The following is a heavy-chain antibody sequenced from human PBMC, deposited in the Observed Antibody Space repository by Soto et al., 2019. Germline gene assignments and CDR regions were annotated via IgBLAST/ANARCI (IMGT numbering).Heavy chain of an antibody. CDR3: ARGGYSYGPSRGVFDY. J-gene: IGHJ4*02. Sequence: QVQLVQSGAEVKKPGSSVKVSCKASGGTFSSYAISWVRQAPGQGLEWMGGIIPIFGTANYAQKFQGRVTITADESTSTAYMDLSSLRSEDTAVYYCARGGYSYGPSRGVFDYWGQGTLVTVSS. CDR1: GGTFSSYA. D-gene: IGHD5-18*01. V-gene: IGHV1-69*12. CDR2: IIPIFGTA.